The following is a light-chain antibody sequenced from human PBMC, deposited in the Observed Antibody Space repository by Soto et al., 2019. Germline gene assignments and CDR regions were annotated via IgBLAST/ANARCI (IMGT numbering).Light chain of an antibody. V-gene: IGKV3-20*01. J-gene: IGKJ1*01. CDR3: QQYGSSPRT. CDR1: QRVTSSY. Sequence: EIVLTQSPGTLSLSPGERATLSCRASQRVTSSYLAWYQQKPGQAPRLLIYGASSRATGIPDRFSGSGSGTDFTLTIIRLEPEDFAVYYCQQYGSSPRTFGQGTKVEIK. CDR2: GAS.